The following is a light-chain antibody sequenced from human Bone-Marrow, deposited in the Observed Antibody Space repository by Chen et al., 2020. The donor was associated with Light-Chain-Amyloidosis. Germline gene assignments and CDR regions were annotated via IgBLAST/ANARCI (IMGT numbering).Light chain of an antibody. Sequence: QSALTQPASVSGSPGQSITISCTGTSGDVGTYNYVSLYQQHPGKAPKVMIYAVSNRPSGVSNRFSGSKSGNMASLTISGLQAEDEADYYCSSFTSSSSYVFGPGTKVTVL. CDR1: SGDVGTYNY. CDR3: SSFTSSSSYV. J-gene: IGLJ1*01. CDR2: AVS. V-gene: IGLV2-14*01.